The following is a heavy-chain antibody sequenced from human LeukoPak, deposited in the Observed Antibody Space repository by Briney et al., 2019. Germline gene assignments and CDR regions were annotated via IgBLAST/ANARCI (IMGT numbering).Heavy chain of an antibody. Sequence: SETLSLTCAVAGGSISSYYWSWIRQPPGKGLEWIGYIYYSGSTNYNPSLKSRVTISVDTSKNQFSLKLSSVTAADTAVYYCARAEAFDIWGQGTMVTVSS. V-gene: IGHV4-59*01. CDR1: GGSISSYY. CDR3: ARAEAFDI. J-gene: IGHJ3*02. CDR2: IYYSGST.